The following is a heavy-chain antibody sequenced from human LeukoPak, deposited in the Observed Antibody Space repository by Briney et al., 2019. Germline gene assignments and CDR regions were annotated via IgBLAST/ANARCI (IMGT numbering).Heavy chain of an antibody. CDR2: IRSKANSYAT. Sequence: GGSLRLSCAASGFTFSGSAVHWVRQASGKGLEWVGRIRSKANSYATAYAASVKGRFTISRDDSKNTAYLQMNSLKTEDTAVYYCTSTYYDYVWGSYRYLFDYWGQGTLVTVSS. D-gene: IGHD3-16*02. CDR1: GFTFSGSA. V-gene: IGHV3-73*01. J-gene: IGHJ4*02. CDR3: TSTYYDYVWGSYRYLFDY.